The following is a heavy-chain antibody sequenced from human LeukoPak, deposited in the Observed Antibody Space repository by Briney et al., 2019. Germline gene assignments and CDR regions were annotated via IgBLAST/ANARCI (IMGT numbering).Heavy chain of an antibody. Sequence: GRSLRLSCAASGFTFSSYAMHWVRQAPGKGLEWVAVISYDGSNKYYADSVKGRFTISRDNAKNSLYLQMNSLRAEDTAVYYCARRTRDAFDIWGQGTMVTVSS. V-gene: IGHV3-30-3*01. J-gene: IGHJ3*02. CDR3: ARRTRDAFDI. CDR2: ISYDGSNK. CDR1: GFTFSSYA.